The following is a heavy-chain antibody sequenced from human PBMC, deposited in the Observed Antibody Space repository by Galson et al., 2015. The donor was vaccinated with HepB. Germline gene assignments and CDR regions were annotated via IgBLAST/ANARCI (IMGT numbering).Heavy chain of an antibody. V-gene: IGHV3-30*03. CDR3: ARALRDDPDWPTAFDI. D-gene: IGHD3-9*01. Sequence: SLRLSCAASGFTFSSYGMHWVRQAPGKGLEWVAVISYDGSNKYYADSVKGRFTISGDNSKNTLYLQMNSLRAEDTAVYYCARALRDDPDWPTAFDIWGQGTMVTVSS. J-gene: IGHJ3*02. CDR2: ISYDGSNK. CDR1: GFTFSSYG.